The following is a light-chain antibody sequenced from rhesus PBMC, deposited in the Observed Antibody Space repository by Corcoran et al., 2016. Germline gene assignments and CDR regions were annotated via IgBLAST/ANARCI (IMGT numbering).Light chain of an antibody. CDR1: QGISKY. V-gene: IGKV1-25*01. CDR3: QQHNSHPLT. J-gene: IGKJ4*01. Sequence: DIQMTQSPSSLSASVGDTVTITCQASQGISKYLAWYQQKPGKAPNLLIYDASALQSGVPSRFSGSGSGTDFTLTIRSLQPEDFATYDCQQHNSHPLTFGGGTKVELK. CDR2: DAS.